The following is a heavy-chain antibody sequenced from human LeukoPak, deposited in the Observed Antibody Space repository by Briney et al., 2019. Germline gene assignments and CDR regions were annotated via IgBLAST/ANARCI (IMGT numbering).Heavy chain of an antibody. CDR1: GGSISSSSYY. CDR2: IYYSGST. CDR3: AREGRYYDILTGYYISWVDYYYYYYMDV. J-gene: IGHJ6*03. Sequence: SETLSLTCTVSGGSISSSSYYWGWIRQPPGKGLEWIGSIYYSGSTNYNPSLKSRVTISVDTTKNQFSLKLSSVTAADTAVYYCAREGRYYDILTGYYISWVDYYYYYYMDVWGKRTTVTISS. D-gene: IGHD3-9*01. V-gene: IGHV4-39*07.